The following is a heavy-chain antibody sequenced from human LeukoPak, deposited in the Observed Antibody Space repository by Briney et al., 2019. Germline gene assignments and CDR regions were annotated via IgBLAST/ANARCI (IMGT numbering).Heavy chain of an antibody. CDR2: ISAYNGNT. CDR3: ARVSSSLWYYYYYYMDV. V-gene: IGHV1-18*01. CDR1: GYTFTSYG. D-gene: IGHD6-13*01. J-gene: IGHJ6*03. Sequence: GASVKVSCKASGYTFTSYGISWVRQAPGQGLEWMGWISAYNGNTNYAQKLQGRATMTTDTSTSTAYMELRSLRSDDTAVYYCARVSSSLWYYYYYYMDVWGKGTTVTVSS.